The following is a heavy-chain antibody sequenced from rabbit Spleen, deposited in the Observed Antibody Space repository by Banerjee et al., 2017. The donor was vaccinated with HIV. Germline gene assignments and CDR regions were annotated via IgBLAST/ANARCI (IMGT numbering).Heavy chain of an antibody. CDR3: AKGSADGGDGHDQ. J-gene: IGHJ2*01. CDR2: IYTSTGAT. CDR1: GFSLSKNYW. V-gene: IGHV1S45*01. D-gene: IGHD2-1*01. Sequence: QEQLEESGGDLVKPEGSLTLTCTASGFSLSKNYWICWVRQAPGKGLELIACIYTSTGATDYASWAKGRFTISKTSSTTVTLQMTSLTVADTATYFCAKGSADGGDGHDQWGPGTLVTVS.